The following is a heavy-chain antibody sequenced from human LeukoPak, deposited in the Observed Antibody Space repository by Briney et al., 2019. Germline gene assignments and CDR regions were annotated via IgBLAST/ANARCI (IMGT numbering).Heavy chain of an antibody. CDR3: ARRGCSSTSCYRRDTGLDY. CDR2: IYYSGST. V-gene: IGHV4-59*08. Sequence: SETLSLTCTVSGGSISSYYWCWIRQPPGKGLEWIGYIYYSGSTNYNPSLKSRVTISVDTSKNQFSLKLSSATAADTAVYYCARRGCSSTSCYRRDTGLDYWGQGTLVTVSS. J-gene: IGHJ4*02. D-gene: IGHD2-2*02. CDR1: GGSISSYY.